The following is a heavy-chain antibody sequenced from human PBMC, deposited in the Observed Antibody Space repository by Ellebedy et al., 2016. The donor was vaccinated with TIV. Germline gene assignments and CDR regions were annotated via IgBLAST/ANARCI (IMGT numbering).Heavy chain of an antibody. V-gene: IGHV3-30*02. CDR2: IQYDGRDE. CDR3: AKDVGYVGLYLAYFYGMDV. J-gene: IGHJ6*02. Sequence: GESLKISCAASGFSFSHYGMHWVRQAPGKGLEWVAFIQYDGRDEYYADSVRGRFTVSRDNSKKMLYLQMDSLRAEDTAVYYCAKDVGYVGLYLAYFYGMDVWGQGTMVTVSS. CDR1: GFSFSHYG. D-gene: IGHD3-9*01.